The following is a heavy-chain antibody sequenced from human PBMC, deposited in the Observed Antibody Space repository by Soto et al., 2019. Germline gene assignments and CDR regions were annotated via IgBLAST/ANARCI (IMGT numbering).Heavy chain of an antibody. CDR1: GYNFGIYW. CDR2: IYPRDSDT. V-gene: IGHV5-51*01. CDR3: ARQDGDGLYYFDF. J-gene: IGHJ4*02. D-gene: IGHD4-17*01. Sequence: PGESLKISCKGSGYNFGIYWIAWVRQMPGKGLEWMGVIYPRDSDTRYSPSFQGQVTLSADKSISTAYLQWSSLKASDSAIYYCARQDGDGLYYFDFWGQGTLVTVSS.